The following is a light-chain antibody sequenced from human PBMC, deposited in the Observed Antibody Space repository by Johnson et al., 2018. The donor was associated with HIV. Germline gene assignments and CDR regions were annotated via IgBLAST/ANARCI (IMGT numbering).Light chain of an antibody. J-gene: IGLJ1*01. CDR2: ENN. CDR3: GTWDSSLSAGGV. Sequence: QSVLTQPPSVSAAPGQKVTISYSGSSSNIGNNYVSWYQQLPGTAPKLLIYENNKRPSGIPDRFSGSKSGTSATLGITGLQTGYEADYYCGTWDSSLSAGGVFGTGTKFTVL. V-gene: IGLV1-51*02. CDR1: SSNIGNNY.